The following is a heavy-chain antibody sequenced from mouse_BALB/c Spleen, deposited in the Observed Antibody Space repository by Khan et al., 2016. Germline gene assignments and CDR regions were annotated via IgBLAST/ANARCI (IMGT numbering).Heavy chain of an antibody. CDR1: GYSITSDYA. V-gene: IGHV3-2*02. CDR2: ISYSGNT. J-gene: IGHJ2*01. D-gene: IGHD2-4*01. Sequence: VQLKESGPGLVKPSQSLSLTCTVTGYSITSDYAWNWIRQFPGNKLEWMGYISYSGNTSYTPSLKSRISITRDTTKNQFFLQLNSVTTEDTATYYCARGMITTFDYWGQGTTLTVSA. CDR3: ARGMITTFDY.